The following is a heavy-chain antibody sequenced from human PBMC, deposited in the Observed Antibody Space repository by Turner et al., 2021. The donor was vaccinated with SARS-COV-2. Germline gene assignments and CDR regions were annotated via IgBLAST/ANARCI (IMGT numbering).Heavy chain of an antibody. D-gene: IGHD1-26*01. Sequence: EVQLLESGGGLVQPGWPLLLSCAPSGFTFDDYAMHWVRQAPGKGLEWVSGITWNGGSIGYADSVKGRFTISRDNAKNSLYLQMNSLRAEDTALYYCAKDQGGSFGDYFDYWGQGILVTVSS. V-gene: IGHV3-9*01. CDR1: GFTFDDYA. CDR2: ITWNGGSI. CDR3: AKDQGGSFGDYFDY. J-gene: IGHJ4*02.